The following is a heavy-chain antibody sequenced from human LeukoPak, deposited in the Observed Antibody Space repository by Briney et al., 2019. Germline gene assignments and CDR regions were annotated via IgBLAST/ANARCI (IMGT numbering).Heavy chain of an antibody. CDR2: IYSAGST. D-gene: IGHD3-22*01. CDR3: AKPESGLNSRYYYDSSGPDY. J-gene: IGHJ4*02. CDR1: GFTVSTNY. Sequence: GGSLRLSCAASGFTVSTNYMNWVRQAPGKGLEWVSVIYSAGSTYYEEYSKGRFIITRDDSKNKLYLKMNSLGAEDTAVYYCAKPESGLNSRYYYDSSGPDYWGQGTLVTVSS. V-gene: IGHV3-53*01.